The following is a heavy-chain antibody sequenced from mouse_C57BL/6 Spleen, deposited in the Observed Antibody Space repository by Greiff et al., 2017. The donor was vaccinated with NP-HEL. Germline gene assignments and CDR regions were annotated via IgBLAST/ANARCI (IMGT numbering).Heavy chain of an antibody. CDR3: ARRGGDGYYGFDY. CDR1: GYAFSSSW. J-gene: IGHJ2*01. Sequence: VQLQQSGPELVKPGASVKISCKASGYAFSSSWMNWVKQRPGKGLEWIGRIYPGDGDTNYNGKFKGKATLTADKSSSTAYMQLSSLTSEDSAVYFCARRGGDGYYGFDYWGQGTTLTVSS. D-gene: IGHD2-3*01. V-gene: IGHV1-82*01. CDR2: IYPGDGDT.